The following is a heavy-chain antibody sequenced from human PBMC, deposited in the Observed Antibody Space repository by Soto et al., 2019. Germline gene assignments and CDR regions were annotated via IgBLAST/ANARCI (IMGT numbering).Heavy chain of an antibody. Sequence: QVQVVQSGAEVKEPGASVEVACNASGYTFTTYGISWVRQAPGQGLEWLGWINAYTGNTNYAQKVQGRVTRTTDTSTSTAYMELRSLRSDDTAVYYCARFYGSGSFPYDYWGQGTLVTVSS. V-gene: IGHV1-18*01. CDR2: INAYTGNT. CDR3: ARFYGSGSFPYDY. J-gene: IGHJ4*02. CDR1: GYTFTTYG. D-gene: IGHD3-10*01.